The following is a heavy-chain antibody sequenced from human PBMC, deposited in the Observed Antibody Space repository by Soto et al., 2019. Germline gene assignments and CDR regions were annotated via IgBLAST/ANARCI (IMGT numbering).Heavy chain of an antibody. CDR1: GFTFSSYS. Sequence: EVQLVESGGGLVKPGGSLRLSCAASGFTFSSYSMNWVRQAPGKGLEWVSSISSSSSHIYYADSEKGRFTISRDNAKNSMYLQMNSLRAEDTAVYYCARVIGSWGDYYYGMDVWGQGTTVTVFS. CDR3: ARVIGSWGDYYYGMDV. V-gene: IGHV3-21*01. J-gene: IGHJ6*02. CDR2: ISSSSSHI. D-gene: IGHD7-27*01.